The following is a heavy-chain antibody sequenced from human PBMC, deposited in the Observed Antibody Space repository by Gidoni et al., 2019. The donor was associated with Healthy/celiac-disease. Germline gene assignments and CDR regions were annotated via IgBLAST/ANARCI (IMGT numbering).Heavy chain of an antibody. J-gene: IGHJ3*02. CDR3: ARGDILTGSSTLDAFDI. Sequence: RLSCAASGFTFSSYDMHWVRQATGKGLAWVSAIGTAGDTYYPGSVKGRFTSSRENAKNSLYLQMNSLRAGDTAVYYCARGDILTGSSTLDAFDIWGQGTMVTVSS. D-gene: IGHD3-9*01. V-gene: IGHV3-13*01. CDR1: GFTFSSYD. CDR2: IGTAGDT.